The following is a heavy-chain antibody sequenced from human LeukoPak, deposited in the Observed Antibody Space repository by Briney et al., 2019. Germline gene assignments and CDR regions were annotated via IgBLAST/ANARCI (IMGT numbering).Heavy chain of an antibody. Sequence: GGSLTLSCEASGLILRGHAMSWVRQAPGKGLEWVSGIGDSGEIERYADSVKGRFTISRDNFRNTVYLEMRSLSPEDTAVYYCAKGYSSGWTPFDYWGQGTQVTVSS. J-gene: IGHJ4*02. CDR3: AKGYSSGWTPFDY. CDR2: IGDSGEIE. V-gene: IGHV3-23*01. CDR1: GLILRGHA. D-gene: IGHD6-19*01.